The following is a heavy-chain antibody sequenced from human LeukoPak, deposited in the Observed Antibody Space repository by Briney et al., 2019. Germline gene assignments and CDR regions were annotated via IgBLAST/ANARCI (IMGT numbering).Heavy chain of an antibody. CDR2: IYYSGST. V-gene: IGHV4-59*12. Sequence: SETLSLTCTVSGGSISSYYWSWIRQPPGKGLEWIGYIYYSGSTNYNPSLKSRVTISVDKSKNQFSLKLSPVTAADTAVYYCARDLSDYYGSGSYRPIDAFDIWGQGTMVTVSS. CDR3: ARDLSDYYGSGSYRPIDAFDI. D-gene: IGHD3-10*01. J-gene: IGHJ3*02. CDR1: GGSISSYY.